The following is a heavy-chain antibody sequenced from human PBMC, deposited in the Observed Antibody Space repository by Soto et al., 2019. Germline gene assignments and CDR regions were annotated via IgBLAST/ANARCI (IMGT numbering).Heavy chain of an antibody. CDR3: AIYHSGYDWIDY. V-gene: IGHV1-18*01. Sequence: QVQLVQSGVEVKKPGASVKVSCKASGYPFTSYGLSWVRQAPGQGLEWMGWISPYNNYTNYAQMLQGRVTMTTDTSTSTAYMELRSLRSDDTAVYYCAIYHSGYDWIDYWGQGTLVTVSS. CDR1: GYPFTSYG. D-gene: IGHD5-12*01. J-gene: IGHJ4*02. CDR2: ISPYNNYT.